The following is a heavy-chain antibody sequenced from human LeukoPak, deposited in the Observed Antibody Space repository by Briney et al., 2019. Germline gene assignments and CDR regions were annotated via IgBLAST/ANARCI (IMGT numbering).Heavy chain of an antibody. D-gene: IGHD3-22*01. Sequence: ASVKVSCKASGYTFSSYFMYWVRQAPGQGLEWMGLINPRGGNTRYAQKFKGRVTMTRDKSPSTVYMELSSLRSEDTAMYYCARDRTHYYESSGYYSRWEYWGQGTLVTVSS. CDR2: INPRGGNT. J-gene: IGHJ4*02. CDR1: GYTFSSYF. CDR3: ARDRTHYYESSGYYSRWEY. V-gene: IGHV1-46*01.